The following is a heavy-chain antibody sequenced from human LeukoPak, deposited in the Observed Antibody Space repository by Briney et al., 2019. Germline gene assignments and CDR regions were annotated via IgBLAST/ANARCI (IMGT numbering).Heavy chain of an antibody. Sequence: SGPTLVNPTQTLTLTCTFSGFSLSTGGVGVGWIRQPPGKALEWLALIYWDDNKHYIPSLKSRLTITKDTSKNQVVLTMTNMDPVDTATYYCAQYSSTYNWFDPWGQGTLVTVSS. CDR2: IYWDDNK. D-gene: IGHD6-13*01. CDR3: AQYSSTYNWFDP. J-gene: IGHJ5*02. CDR1: GFSLSTGGVG. V-gene: IGHV2-5*02.